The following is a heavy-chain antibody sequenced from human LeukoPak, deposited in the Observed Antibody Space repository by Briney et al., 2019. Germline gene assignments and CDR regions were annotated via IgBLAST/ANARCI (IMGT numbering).Heavy chain of an antibody. CDR1: GFTFRPYG. CDR3: ARDPSLTAARRWFDY. V-gene: IGHV3-20*04. J-gene: IGHJ4*02. CDR2: INWNGGST. D-gene: IGHD6-6*01. Sequence: GSLRLSCVASGFTFRPYGMSWVRQAPGKGLEWVSGINWNGGSTGYADSVKGRFTISRDNAKNSLYLQMNSLRAEDTALYYCARDPSLTAARRWFDYWGQGTLVTVSS.